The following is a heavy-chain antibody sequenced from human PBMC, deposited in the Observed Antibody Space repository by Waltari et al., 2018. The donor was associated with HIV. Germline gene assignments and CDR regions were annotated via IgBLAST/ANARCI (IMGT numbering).Heavy chain of an antibody. CDR2: INPSGGST. Sequence: QVQLVQSGAEVKKPGASVKVSCKASGYTFTSYYMHWVRQAPGQGLEWMGIINPSGGSTSYAQKFQGRVTMTRDTSTSTDYMELSSLRSEDTAVYYCAREGIAVAGHYYYGMDVWGQGTTVTVSS. CDR3: AREGIAVAGHYYYGMDV. J-gene: IGHJ6*02. D-gene: IGHD6-19*01. CDR1: GYTFTSYY. V-gene: IGHV1-46*01.